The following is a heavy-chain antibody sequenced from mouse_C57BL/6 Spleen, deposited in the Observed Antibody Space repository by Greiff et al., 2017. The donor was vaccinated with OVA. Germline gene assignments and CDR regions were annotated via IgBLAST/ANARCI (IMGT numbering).Heavy chain of an antibody. CDR1: GYTFTSYW. V-gene: IGHV1-69*01. CDR3: ARGGTRYYFDY. CDR2: IDPSDSYT. J-gene: IGHJ2*01. Sequence: QVQLQQSGAELVMPGASVKLSCKASGYTFTSYWMHWVKQRPGQGLEWIGEIDPSDSYTNYNQKFKGKSTLTVDKSSSTAYMQLSSLTSEDSAVYYCARGGTRYYFDYWGQGTTLTVSS. D-gene: IGHD3-3*01.